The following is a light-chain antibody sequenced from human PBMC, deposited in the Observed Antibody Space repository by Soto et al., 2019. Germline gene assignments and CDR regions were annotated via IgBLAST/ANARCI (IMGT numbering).Light chain of an antibody. CDR1: QSISSW. V-gene: IGKV1-5*01. Sequence: DIQMTQSPSTLSASVGDRVTITCRASQSISSWLAWYQQKPGKAPKLLIYDASSLESGVPSRFSGSGSGTEFTLTISSLQPDDFATYFCQQGYNIPLTFGGGTKVEIK. CDR3: QQGYNIPLT. CDR2: DAS. J-gene: IGKJ4*01.